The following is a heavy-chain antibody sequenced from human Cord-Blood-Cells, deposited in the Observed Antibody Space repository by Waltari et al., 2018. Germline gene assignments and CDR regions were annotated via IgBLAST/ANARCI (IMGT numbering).Heavy chain of an antibody. V-gene: IGHV1-24*01. D-gene: IGHD6-13*01. J-gene: IGHJ1*01. CDR1: GYTLTELS. CDR2: FDPEDGET. Sequence: VQLVQSGAEVKKPGASVKVSCKVSGYTLTELSLDWVRPAPGKGLEWMGGFDPEDGETIYAQKFQGRVTMTEDTSTDTAYMELSSLRSEDTAVYYCATATYSSSWYGYFQHWGKGTLVTVSS. CDR3: ATATYSSSWYGYFQH.